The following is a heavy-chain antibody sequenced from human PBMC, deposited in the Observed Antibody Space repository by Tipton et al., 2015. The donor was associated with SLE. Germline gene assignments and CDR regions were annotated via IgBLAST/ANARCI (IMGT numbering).Heavy chain of an antibody. CDR1: GGSFSGYY. V-gene: IGHV4-34*01. CDR2: INHSGST. Sequence: LRLSCAVYGGSFSGYYWSWIRQPPGKGLEWIGEINHSGSTNYNPSLKSRVTISVDTSKNQFSLELSSVTAADTAVYYCARGSIFEGAFDIWGQGTMVTVSS. J-gene: IGHJ3*02. CDR3: ARGSIFEGAFDI. D-gene: IGHD3-3*01.